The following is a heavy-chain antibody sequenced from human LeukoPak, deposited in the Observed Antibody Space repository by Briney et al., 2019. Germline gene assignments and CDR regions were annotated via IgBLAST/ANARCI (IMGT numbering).Heavy chain of an antibody. Sequence: PGGSLRLSCAASGFTFSSYWMSWVRQAPGKGLECVANIKQDGSEKYYVDSVKGRFTISRDNAKNSLYLQMNSLGAEDTAVYYCARDLYRIVVVPHYFDYWGQGTLVTVSS. J-gene: IGHJ4*02. CDR3: ARDLYRIVVVPHYFDY. D-gene: IGHD3-22*01. CDR2: IKQDGSEK. V-gene: IGHV3-7*01. CDR1: GFTFSSYW.